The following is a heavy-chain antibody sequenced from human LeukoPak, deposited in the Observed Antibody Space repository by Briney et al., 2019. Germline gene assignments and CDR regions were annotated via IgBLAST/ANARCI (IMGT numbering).Heavy chain of an antibody. CDR2: IWYDGSNK. V-gene: IGHV3-33*01. J-gene: IGHJ4*02. CDR1: GFTFSSYG. D-gene: IGHD6-13*01. CDR3: ARGAAGGSGGIDY. Sequence: GGSLRLSCAASGFTFSSYGMHWVRHAPGKGLERVVVIWYDGSNKYYADSVKGRFTISRDNSKNTLYLQMNSLRAEDTAVYYCARGAAGGSGGIDYWGQGTLVTVSS.